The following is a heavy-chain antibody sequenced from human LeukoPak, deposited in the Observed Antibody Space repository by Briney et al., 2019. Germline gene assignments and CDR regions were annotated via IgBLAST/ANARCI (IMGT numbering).Heavy chain of an antibody. CDR1: GYSFTSYW. Sequence: GESLKISCKGSGYSFTSYWIGWVRQMPGKGLEWMGIIYPGDSDTRYSPSFQGQVTISADKSISTAYLQWSSLKASETAMYYCARHRFDLSSRAAFRNCSSTSCSYYYYYYGMDVWGQGTTVTVSS. V-gene: IGHV5-51*01. D-gene: IGHD2-2*01. J-gene: IGHJ6*02. CDR3: ARHRFDLSSRAAFRNCSSTSCSYYYYYYGMDV. CDR2: IYPGDSDT.